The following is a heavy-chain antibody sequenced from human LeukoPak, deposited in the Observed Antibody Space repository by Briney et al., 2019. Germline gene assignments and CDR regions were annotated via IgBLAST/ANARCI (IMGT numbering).Heavy chain of an antibody. Sequence: SETLFLTCTVSGGSISSSSYYWGWIRQPPGKGLEWIGSIYYSGSTYYNPSLKSRVTISVDTSKNQFSLKLSSVTAADTAVYYCARHLPNYDILTGYSYYFDYWGQGTLVTVSS. CDR2: IYYSGST. J-gene: IGHJ4*02. V-gene: IGHV4-39*01. CDR1: GGSISSSSYY. D-gene: IGHD3-9*01. CDR3: ARHLPNYDILTGYSYYFDY.